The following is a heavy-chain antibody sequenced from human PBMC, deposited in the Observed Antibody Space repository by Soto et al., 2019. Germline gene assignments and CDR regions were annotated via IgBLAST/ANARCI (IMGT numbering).Heavy chain of an antibody. CDR2: IYYSGST. CDR3: ARALGATSLLFDY. Sequence: SETLSLTCTVSGGSISSGDYYWSWIRQPPGKGLEWIGYIYYSGSTYYNPSLKSRVTISVDTSKNQFSLKLSSVTAADTAVYYCARALGATSLLFDYWGQGTLVTVPQ. CDR1: GGSISSGDYY. D-gene: IGHD1-26*01. V-gene: IGHV4-30-4*01. J-gene: IGHJ4*02.